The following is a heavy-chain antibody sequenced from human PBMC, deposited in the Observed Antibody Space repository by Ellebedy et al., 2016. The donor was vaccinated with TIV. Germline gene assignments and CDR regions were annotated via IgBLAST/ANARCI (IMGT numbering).Heavy chain of an antibody. D-gene: IGHD1-26*01. Sequence: GESLKISCAASGFTFSSYGMHWVRPAPGKGLEWVAVIWYDGSNTYDVDSVKCRFTNSRDNSKNTLYLQMNSLRAEDTDVYYCAKDVAPSGLENYFDYWGQGTLVTVSS. V-gene: IGHV3-33*06. J-gene: IGHJ4*02. CDR1: GFTFSSYG. CDR2: IWYDGSNT. CDR3: AKDVAPSGLENYFDY.